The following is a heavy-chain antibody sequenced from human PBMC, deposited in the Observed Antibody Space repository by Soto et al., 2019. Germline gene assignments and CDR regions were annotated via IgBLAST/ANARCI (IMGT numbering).Heavy chain of an antibody. CDR3: ARAPLRSAGRGEYYFDY. CDR2: IYYTGST. Sequence: NPSETLSLTCTVSSGSISTYYWSWIRQPPGKGLEWIGYIYYTGSTNYNPSLKTRVAISMDTSKNQFSLKLSSVTAADTAVYYCARAPLRSAGRGEYYFDYWGQGTLVTVSS. CDR1: SGSISTYY. J-gene: IGHJ4*02. D-gene: IGHD6-13*01. V-gene: IGHV4-59*12.